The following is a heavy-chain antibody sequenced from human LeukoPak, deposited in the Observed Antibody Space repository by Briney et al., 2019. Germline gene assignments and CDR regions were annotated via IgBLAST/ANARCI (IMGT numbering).Heavy chain of an antibody. CDR2: ISYDGSNK. CDR3: ARECRTKVPAALCYFDY. Sequence: GGSLRLSCAASGFTFSSYAMHWVRQAPGKGLEWVAVISYDGSNKYYADSVKGRFTISRDNSKNTLCLQMNSLRAEDTAVYYCARECRTKVPAALCYFDYWGQGTLVTVSS. D-gene: IGHD2-2*01. CDR1: GFTFSSYA. J-gene: IGHJ4*02. V-gene: IGHV3-30-3*01.